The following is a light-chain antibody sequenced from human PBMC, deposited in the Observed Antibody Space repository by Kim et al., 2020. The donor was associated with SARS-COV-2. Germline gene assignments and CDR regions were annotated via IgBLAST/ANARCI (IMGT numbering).Light chain of an antibody. CDR1: SLRRYY. J-gene: IGLJ2*01. CDR3: SSRGSSENVL. V-gene: IGLV3-19*01. Sequence: SSALTQDPAVSVAVGQTVKITCQGDSLRRYYASWYQQKPGQAPVLVIYGRNNRPSGIPERLSGSTSGNTASLIITGAQAEDEADYYCSSRGSSENVLFGGGTKFTVL. CDR2: GRN.